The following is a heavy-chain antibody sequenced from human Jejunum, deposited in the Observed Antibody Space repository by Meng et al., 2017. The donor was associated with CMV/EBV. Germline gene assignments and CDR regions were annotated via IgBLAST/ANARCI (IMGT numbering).Heavy chain of an antibody. J-gene: IGHJ4*02. Sequence: QGELQESGPGLVKPSGTLSLTCTVSGYSISSDIWWSWVRQPPGKGLEWIGEVYHRGDTNYNPSLKSRVDISVDKSKNQFYLSLFSVTAADTAVYYCGRDQGRELINHWGQGTLVTVSS. V-gene: IGHV4-4*02. D-gene: IGHD1-7*01. CDR1: GYSISSDIW. CDR2: VYHRGDT. CDR3: GRDQGRELINH.